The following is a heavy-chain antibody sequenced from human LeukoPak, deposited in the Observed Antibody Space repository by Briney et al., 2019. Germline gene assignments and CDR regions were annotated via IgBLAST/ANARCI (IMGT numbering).Heavy chain of an antibody. CDR2: IYYSGST. V-gene: IGHV4-61*03. Sequence: PSETLSLTCTVSGGSISSGGYYWSWIRQHPGKGLEWIGYIYYSGSTNYSPSLKSRVTISVDTSRNHFSLKLNSLTAADTAVYYCARGRANFDPWGQGTLVTVSS. J-gene: IGHJ5*02. CDR3: ARGRANFDP. CDR1: GGSISSGGYY.